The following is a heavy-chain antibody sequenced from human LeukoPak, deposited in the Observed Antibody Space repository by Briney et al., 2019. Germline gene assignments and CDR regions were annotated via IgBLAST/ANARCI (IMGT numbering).Heavy chain of an antibody. J-gene: IGHJ6*03. V-gene: IGHV4-59*01. CDR3: ARVSWFPGTSYYYMDV. CDR1: GGSISSYY. Sequence: SETLPLTCTVSGGSISSYYWSWIRQPPGKGLEWIGYIYYSGTTNYNPSLKSRVTISVDTSKNQFSLKLSSVTAVDTAVYFCARVSWFPGTSYYYMDVWGKGTTVTVSS. D-gene: IGHD1-1*01. CDR2: IYYSGTT.